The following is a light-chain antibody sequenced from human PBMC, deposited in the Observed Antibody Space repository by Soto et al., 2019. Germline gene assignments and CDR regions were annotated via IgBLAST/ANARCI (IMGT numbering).Light chain of an antibody. CDR1: QGISSY. J-gene: IGKJ1*01. CDR3: QHLNSYPSWT. Sequence: DIQLTQSPSFLSASIGDRVTITCRASQGISSYLAWYQQKPGKAPKLLIYAASTLQSGVPSRFSGSGSGTEFTLTITSLQPEDFATYYCQHLNSYPSWTFGQGTKVEIK. CDR2: AAS. V-gene: IGKV1-9*01.